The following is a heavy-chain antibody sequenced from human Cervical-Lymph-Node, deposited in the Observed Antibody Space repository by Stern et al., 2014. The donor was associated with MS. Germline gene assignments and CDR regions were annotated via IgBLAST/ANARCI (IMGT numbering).Heavy chain of an antibody. Sequence: EVQLVESGGGLVQPGGSLRLSCAASGLAFSTSALAWVRQAPGQGLDWVSVISGSGSTTLTPNSVKGRLTISRDNLKNMMYLQMYSLRFEDTAVYYCATFRSLGGTTPRYFDLWGRGTLVTVSS. J-gene: IGHJ2*01. CDR1: GLAFSTSA. CDR3: ATFRSLGGTTPRYFDL. V-gene: IGHV3-23*04. CDR2: ISGSGSTT. D-gene: IGHD3-16*01.